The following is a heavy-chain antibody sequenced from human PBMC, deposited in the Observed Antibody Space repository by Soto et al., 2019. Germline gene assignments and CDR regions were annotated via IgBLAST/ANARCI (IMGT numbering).Heavy chain of an antibody. Sequence: PXETLSLTCSVAGVSISPYYWSWIRQPAGRGLEWIGRIYASGSTNYNPSLKSRVTMSVATSKNQFSLKLTSVTAADTATYYCARGGMVIIPTATAFDYWGQGTLVTVSS. J-gene: IGHJ4*02. CDR2: IYASGST. V-gene: IGHV4-4*07. D-gene: IGHD1-1*01. CDR1: GVSISPYY. CDR3: ARGGMVIIPTATAFDY.